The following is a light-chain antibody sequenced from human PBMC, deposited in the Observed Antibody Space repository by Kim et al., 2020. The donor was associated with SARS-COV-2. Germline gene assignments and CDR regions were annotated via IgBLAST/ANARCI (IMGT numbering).Light chain of an antibody. CDR2: SAS. V-gene: IGKV1-39*01. J-gene: IGKJ2*01. Sequence: SASVVHSVTITCRASQRINSYLNWYQQTPGKAPKLLIFSASTLQSGVPSRFRGSTSGTDFTLTITSLQPEYFATYICQQTYDSPPTFGQGTKLEI. CDR1: QRINSY. CDR3: QQTYDSPPT.